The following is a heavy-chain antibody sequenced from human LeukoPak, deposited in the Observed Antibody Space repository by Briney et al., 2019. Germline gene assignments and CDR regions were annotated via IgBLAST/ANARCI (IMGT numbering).Heavy chain of an antibody. D-gene: IGHD3-22*01. V-gene: IGHV4-39*07. J-gene: IGHJ3*02. CDR2: IYYSGST. Sequence: KPSETLSLTCTVSGGSISSSSYYWGWIRQPPGKGLEWIGSIYYSGSTYYNPSLKSRVTISVDTSKNQLSLKLSSVTAADTAVYYCARDRAYYDSSGYYPGAFDIWGQGTMVTVSS. CDR1: GGSISSSSYY. CDR3: ARDRAYYDSSGYYPGAFDI.